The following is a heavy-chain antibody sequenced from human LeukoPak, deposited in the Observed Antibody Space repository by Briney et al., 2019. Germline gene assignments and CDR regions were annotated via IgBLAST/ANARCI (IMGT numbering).Heavy chain of an antibody. Sequence: SETLSLTCTVSGYSISSGYYWSWIRQPPGKGLEWIGYIYYSGSTNYNPSLKSRVTISVDTSKNQFSLKLSSVTAADTAVYYCARNPSYYGSGNYYFDYWGQGTLVTVSS. CDR2: IYYSGST. D-gene: IGHD3-10*01. J-gene: IGHJ4*02. V-gene: IGHV4-61*01. CDR1: GYSISSGYY. CDR3: ARNPSYYGSGNYYFDY.